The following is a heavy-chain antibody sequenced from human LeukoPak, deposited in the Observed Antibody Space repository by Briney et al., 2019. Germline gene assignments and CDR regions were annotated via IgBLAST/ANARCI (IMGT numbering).Heavy chain of an antibody. Sequence: GASVKVSCKASGGTFSSYAISWVRQAPGKGLEWVANIKQDGSEKYYVDSVKGRFTISRDNAKNSLYLQMNSLRAEDTAVYYCAPNWGTGYWGQGTLVTVSS. J-gene: IGHJ4*02. CDR3: APNWGTGY. D-gene: IGHD7-27*01. CDR2: IKQDGSEK. CDR1: GGTFSSYA. V-gene: IGHV3-7*03.